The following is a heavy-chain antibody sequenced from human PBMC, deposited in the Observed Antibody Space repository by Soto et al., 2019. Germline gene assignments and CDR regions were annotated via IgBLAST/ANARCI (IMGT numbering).Heavy chain of an antibody. Sequence: ASETLSLTCAVSGGSISSGGYSWSWIRQPPGKGLEWIGYIYHSGSTYYNPSLKSRVTISVDRSKNQFSLKLSSVTAADTAVYYCARGNWGYSSSYFDYWGQGTLVTVSS. D-gene: IGHD6-6*01. J-gene: IGHJ4*02. CDR3: ARGNWGYSSSYFDY. CDR2: IYHSGST. V-gene: IGHV4-30-2*01. CDR1: GGSISSGGYS.